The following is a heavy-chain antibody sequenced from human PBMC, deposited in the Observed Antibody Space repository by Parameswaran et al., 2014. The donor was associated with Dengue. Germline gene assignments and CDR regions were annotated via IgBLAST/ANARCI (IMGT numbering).Heavy chain of an antibody. D-gene: IGHD1-14*01. Sequence: WIRQPPGKGLEWIGSIFISGDTYYNPSLKSRVAISVDTSETHFSLKLSSVTAADTAVYFCARQHRNSFNHWGPGSRVTVSS. CDR3: ARQHRNSFNH. V-gene: IGHV4-39*01. CDR2: IFISGDT. J-gene: IGHJ4*02.